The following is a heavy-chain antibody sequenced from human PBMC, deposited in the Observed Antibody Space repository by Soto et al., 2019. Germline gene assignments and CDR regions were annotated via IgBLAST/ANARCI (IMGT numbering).Heavy chain of an antibody. CDR3: SRGILV. CDR2: ISYGGST. V-gene: IGHV4-31*03. CDR1: GGSINSGGYC. D-gene: IGHD5-18*01. Sequence: QVQLQESGPGLVKPSQTLSLTCTVSGGSINSGGYCWSWIRQLPGKGLDWIGCISYGGSTSYNPSSKSRVTISVVTSKNQSSLKLTSVTAADTAVYYCSRGILVWGQGALITVSS. J-gene: IGHJ4*02.